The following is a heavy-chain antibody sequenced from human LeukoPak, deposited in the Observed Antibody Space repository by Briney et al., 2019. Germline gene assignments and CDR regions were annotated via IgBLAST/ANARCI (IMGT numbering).Heavy chain of an antibody. CDR2: IYRSGST. CDR3: ARATMVRGVSDAFDI. D-gene: IGHD3-10*01. CDR1: GGSISSSNW. Sequence: SGTLSLTCAVSGGSISSSNWWSWVRPPPGKGLEWIGEIYRSGSTNYNPSLKSRVTISVDKSKNQFSLKLSSVTAADTAVYYCARATMVRGVSDAFDIWGQGTMVTVSS. V-gene: IGHV4-4*02. J-gene: IGHJ3*02.